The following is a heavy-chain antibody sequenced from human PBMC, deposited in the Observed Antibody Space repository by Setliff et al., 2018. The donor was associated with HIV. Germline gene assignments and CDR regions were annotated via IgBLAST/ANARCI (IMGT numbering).Heavy chain of an antibody. CDR2: VDYSGDA. D-gene: IGHD1-7*01. CDR3: TRGPGGTVPKPVEAFDV. V-gene: IGHV4-59*11. CDR1: GATIHYHY. J-gene: IGHJ3*01. Sequence: SETLSLTCSVSGATIHYHYWSWIRQPPGKGLEWIGYVDYSGDAEYNPSLQSRVTISRNPSKNQVSLRLNSATAADTAVYYCTRGPGGTVPKPVEAFDVWGQGALVTVSS.